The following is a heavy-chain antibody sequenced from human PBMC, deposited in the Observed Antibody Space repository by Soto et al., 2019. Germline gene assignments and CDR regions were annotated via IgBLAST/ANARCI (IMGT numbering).Heavy chain of an antibody. CDR3: ARASGVVIIPEDC. V-gene: IGHV1-18*01. J-gene: IGHJ4*02. CDR2: ISAYNGNT. Sequence: SVKAACTVSGYPFTSYAIIWVRQAPGQGPEWMGWISAYNGNTNYAQKLQCRVTMTTDTSTSTAYMELRSLRSDDTAVYYCARASGVVIIPEDCWGQGTLVTVSS. D-gene: IGHD3-3*01. CDR1: GYPFTSYA.